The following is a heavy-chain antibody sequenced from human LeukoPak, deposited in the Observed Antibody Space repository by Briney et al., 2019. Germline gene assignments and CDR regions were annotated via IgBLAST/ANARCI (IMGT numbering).Heavy chain of an antibody. J-gene: IGHJ4*02. CDR3: AKEGAGFLFDY. Sequence: PGGSLRLSCAASGFTFSNYAISWVRQAPGKGLEWVSSISGTGGSTYYADSVKGRFTISRDNSKNTLYLQMNSLRVEDTTIYYCAKEGAGFLFDYWGQGTLVTASS. CDR2: ISGTGGST. D-gene: IGHD1-26*01. V-gene: IGHV3-23*01. CDR1: GFTFSNYA.